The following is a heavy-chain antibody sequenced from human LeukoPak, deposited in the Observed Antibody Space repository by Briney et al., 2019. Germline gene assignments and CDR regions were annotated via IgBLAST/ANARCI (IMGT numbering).Heavy chain of an antibody. Sequence: PGGSLRLSCAASGFTFSSYAMSWVRQAPGKGLEWVSAISGSGGSTYYADSVKGRFTISRDNSKNTLYLQMNSLRAEDTAVYYCAKVGPPVLGYFDWLLGGFYWGQGTLVTVSS. CDR1: GFTFSSYA. CDR2: ISGSGGST. J-gene: IGHJ4*02. CDR3: AKVGPPVLGYFDWLLGGFY. V-gene: IGHV3-23*01. D-gene: IGHD3-9*01.